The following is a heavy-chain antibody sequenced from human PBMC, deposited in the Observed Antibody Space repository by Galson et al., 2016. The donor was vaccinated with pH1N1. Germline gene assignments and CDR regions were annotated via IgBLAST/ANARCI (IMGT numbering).Heavy chain of an antibody. CDR2: ISCNRGAI. Sequence: SLRLSCAASGFTFEDFALHWVRQGPGKGLEWVSGISCNRGAIDYAESVKGRFTISRDNAKNSLYLQMDSLRAEDTALYYCVKGRAFYYDSSGYDYAFDFWGQGKMGT. V-gene: IGHV3-9*01. CDR3: VKGRAFYYDSSGYDYAFDF. D-gene: IGHD3-22*01. J-gene: IGHJ3*01. CDR1: GFTFEDFA.